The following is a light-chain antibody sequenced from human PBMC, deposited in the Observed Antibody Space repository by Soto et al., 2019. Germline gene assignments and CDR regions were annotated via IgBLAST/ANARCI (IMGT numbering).Light chain of an antibody. CDR3: QAWDSSTVV. J-gene: IGLJ2*01. V-gene: IGLV3-1*01. Sequence: SYELTQPPSVSVSPGQTASITCSGDRLRHKYVSGYQQKPGQSPVLVIYQNNKRPSGIPERFSGSNSGNTATLTISGTQAMDEADYHCQAWDSSTVVLGRGTKVTVL. CDR2: QNN. CDR1: RLRHKY.